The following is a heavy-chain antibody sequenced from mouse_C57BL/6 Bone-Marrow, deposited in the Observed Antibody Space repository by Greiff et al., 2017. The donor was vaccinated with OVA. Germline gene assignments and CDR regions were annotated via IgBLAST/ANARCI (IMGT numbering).Heavy chain of an antibody. D-gene: IGHD1-1*01. CDR2: IDPEDGET. CDR1: GFNIKDYY. CDR3: ARRYYYGSSSYYYAMDY. V-gene: IGHV14-2*01. Sequence: VQLQQSGAELVKPGASVKLSCTASGFNIKDYYMHWVKQRTEQGLEWIGRIDPEDGETKYAPKFPGKATITADTSSNTAYLQLSSLTSEDTAVYYCARRYYYGSSSYYYAMDYWGQGTSVTVSS. J-gene: IGHJ4*01.